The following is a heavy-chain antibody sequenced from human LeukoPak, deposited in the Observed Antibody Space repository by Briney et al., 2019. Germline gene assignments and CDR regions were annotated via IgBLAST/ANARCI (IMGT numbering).Heavy chain of an antibody. Sequence: GGSLRLSCAASGFTFNNYGMHWVRQAPGKGLEWVAVISYDGRNKHYPDSVKGRFTISRDNSKNTLYLQMNGLRAEDTAVYYCARDTYYDFWSGYYNGMDVWGQGTTVTVSS. J-gene: IGHJ6*02. CDR2: ISYDGRNK. CDR3: ARDTYYDFWSGYYNGMDV. D-gene: IGHD3-3*01. V-gene: IGHV3-30*03. CDR1: GFTFNNYG.